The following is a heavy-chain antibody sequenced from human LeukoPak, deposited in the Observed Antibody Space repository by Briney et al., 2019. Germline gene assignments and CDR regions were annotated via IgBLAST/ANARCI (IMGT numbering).Heavy chain of an antibody. J-gene: IGHJ5*02. D-gene: IGHD2-21*01. CDR1: GGTFSSYA. CDR3: ARRGLRKSWFDP. CDR2: MNPNSGNT. Sequence: GASVKVSCKASGGTFSSYAISWVRQAPGQGLEWMGWMNPNSGNTGYAQKFQGRVTITRNTSISTAYMELSSLRSEDTAVYYCARRGLRKSWFDPWGQGTLVTVSS. V-gene: IGHV1-8*03.